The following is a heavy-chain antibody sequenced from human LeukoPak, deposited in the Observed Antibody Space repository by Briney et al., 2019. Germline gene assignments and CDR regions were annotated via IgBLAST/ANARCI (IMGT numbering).Heavy chain of an antibody. CDR1: GFTFSSYA. V-gene: IGHV3-23*01. CDR3: AKPRGGGSYAFDI. CDR2: ISGSGGST. J-gene: IGHJ3*02. Sequence: GGSLRLSCAASGFTFSSYAMSWVRQAPGKGLEWASAISGSGGSTYYADSVKGRFTISRDNSKNTLYLQMNSLRAEDTAVYYCAKPRGGGSYAFDIWGQGTMVTVSS. D-gene: IGHD3-16*01.